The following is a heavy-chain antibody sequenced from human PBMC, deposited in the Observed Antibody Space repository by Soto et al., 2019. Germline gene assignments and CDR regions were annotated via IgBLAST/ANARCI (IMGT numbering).Heavy chain of an antibody. V-gene: IGHV3-23*01. CDR3: VKGYWKADV. CDR2: ISGSGGSI. J-gene: IGHJ6*02. Sequence: EVQLLESGGGLVQPGGSLRLSCAASGFTFSTYAMNLVRQAPGNGLEWVSAISGSGGSIHYADSVKGRFTISRDNSKNSLYLQMNSLRDEDTAVYHCVKGYWKADVWGQGTTVTVSS. CDR1: GFTFSTYA. D-gene: IGHD1-1*01.